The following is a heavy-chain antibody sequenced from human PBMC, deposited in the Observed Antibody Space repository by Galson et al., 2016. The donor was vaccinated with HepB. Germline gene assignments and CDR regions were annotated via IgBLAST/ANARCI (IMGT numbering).Heavy chain of an antibody. CDR2: ISHVNGHT. J-gene: IGHJ4*02. D-gene: IGHD3-10*01. Sequence: SLRLSCAASGFDISDHYMTWIRQVPAKGLEWVSYISHVNGHTNYADSLRGRFTISRDNAENLIFLQMSSLREDDTAVYYCAGGSGIKLIRGNVIGNYFDLWGRGTLVTVSS. V-gene: IGHV3-11*06. CDR3: AGGSGIKLIRGNVIGNYFDL. CDR1: GFDISDHY.